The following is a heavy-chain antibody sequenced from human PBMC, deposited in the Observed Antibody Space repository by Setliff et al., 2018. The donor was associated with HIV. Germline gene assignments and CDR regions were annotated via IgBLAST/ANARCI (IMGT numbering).Heavy chain of an antibody. CDR1: GGSISSYY. V-gene: IGHV4-59*08. D-gene: IGHD5-12*01. J-gene: IGHJ4*02. CDR2: IYYSGNT. Sequence: PSETLSLTCTVSGGSISSYYWSWIRQPPGKGLEWIGYIYYSGNTYYNPSLKSRVTISVDTSKSQFSLRLTSVTAADTAIYYCARQVSIPGVAITPVDYWGQGALVTVSS. CDR3: ARQVSIPGVAITPVDY.